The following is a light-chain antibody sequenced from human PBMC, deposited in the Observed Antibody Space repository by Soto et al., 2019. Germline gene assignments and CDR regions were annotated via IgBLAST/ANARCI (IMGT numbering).Light chain of an antibody. V-gene: IGLV3-21*02. CDR1: IIELKS. Sequence: SYELTQPPSVSVAPGQTARITCEESIIELKSVHWYQQRPGQAPVLVVYDDDDRPSGIPDRFSGSKSENMATLTISRVEDGDEADYYCQAWDSYSDHWVFGRGTQLTVL. CDR2: DDD. CDR3: QAWDSYSDHWV. J-gene: IGLJ3*02.